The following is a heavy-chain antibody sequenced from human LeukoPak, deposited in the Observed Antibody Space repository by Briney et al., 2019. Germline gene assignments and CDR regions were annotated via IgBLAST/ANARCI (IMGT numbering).Heavy chain of an antibody. CDR3: ARDQVGATTYYYYYMDV. V-gene: IGHV3-74*01. CDR2: INSDGSST. J-gene: IGHJ6*03. Sequence: PGGSLRLSCAASGFTFRSYWMHWVRQAPGKGLVWVSRINSDGSSTSYADSVKGRFTISRDNAKNTLYLQMNSLRAEDTAVYYCARDQVGATTYYYYYMDVWGKGTTVTISS. D-gene: IGHD1-26*01. CDR1: GFTFRSYW.